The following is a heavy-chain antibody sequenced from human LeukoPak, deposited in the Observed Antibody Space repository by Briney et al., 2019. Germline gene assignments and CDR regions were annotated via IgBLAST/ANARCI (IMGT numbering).Heavy chain of an antibody. D-gene: IGHD3-10*01. J-gene: IGHJ2*01. CDR1: GFTVSNKY. V-gene: IGHV3-53*01. Sequence: GGSLRLSCAASGFTVSNKYMTWVRQAPGKGLEWVSLIYSDGRTYYADSVKGRFTISRDNAKNSMSLQMNSLRVEDTAIYYCARVRGYSGSGTFWYFDLWGRGTLVTVSS. CDR2: IYSDGRT. CDR3: ARVRGYSGSGTFWYFDL.